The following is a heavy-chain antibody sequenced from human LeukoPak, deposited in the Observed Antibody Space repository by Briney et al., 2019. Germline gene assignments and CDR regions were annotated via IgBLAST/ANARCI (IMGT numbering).Heavy chain of an antibody. Sequence: PSETLSLTCTVSGGPISSGGYYWSWIRQHPGKGLEWIGYIYYSGSNYYNPSLKGRVTISVDTSKNQFSLKLSSVTAADTAVYYCARLSWLWSGYYYYYIDVWGKGTTVTVSS. J-gene: IGHJ6*03. D-gene: IGHD3-10*01. CDR2: IYYSGSN. CDR3: ARLSWLWSGYYYYYIDV. V-gene: IGHV4-31*03. CDR1: GGPISSGGYY.